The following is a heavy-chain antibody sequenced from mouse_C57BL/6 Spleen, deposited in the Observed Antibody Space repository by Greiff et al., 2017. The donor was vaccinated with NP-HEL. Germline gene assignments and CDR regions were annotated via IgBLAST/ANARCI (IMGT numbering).Heavy chain of an antibody. V-gene: IGHV1-15*01. D-gene: IGHD1-1*01. CDR3: TRRGYYGSRYYAMDY. CDR1: GYTFTDYE. Sequence: VKLQQSGAELVRPGASVTLSCKASGYTFTDYEMHWVKQTPVHGLEWIGAIDPETGGTAYNQKFKGKAILTADKSSSTAYMELRSLTSEDSAVYYCTRRGYYGSRYYAMDYWGQGTSVTVSS. CDR2: IDPETGGT. J-gene: IGHJ4*01.